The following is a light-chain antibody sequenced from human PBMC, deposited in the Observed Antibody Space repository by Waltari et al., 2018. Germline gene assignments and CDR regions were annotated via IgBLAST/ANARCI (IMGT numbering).Light chain of an antibody. J-gene: IGLJ1*01. CDR1: SSDVGGYNY. V-gene: IGLV2-14*01. CDR2: EVS. Sequence: QSALTQPASVSGSPGQSITISCTGTSSDVGGYNYVYWYQQHPGKAPKLMIYEVSNRPSGVSTRFSGSKSGNTASLTISGLQAEDEADYYCSSYTSSSTYVFGTGTKVTVL. CDR3: SSYTSSSTYV.